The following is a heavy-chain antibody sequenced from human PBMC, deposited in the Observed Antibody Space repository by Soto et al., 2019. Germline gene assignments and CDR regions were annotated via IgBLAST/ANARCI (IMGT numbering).Heavy chain of an antibody. CDR3: ASGGGPYVWESEF. V-gene: IGHV1-69*01. CDR2: ISPVDGTT. CDR1: GCIFSTFA. D-gene: IGHD3-16*01. Sequence: QEQLVQSGAEVKKPGSSVKVSCKDSGCIFSTFAISWVRQAPGQGLEWMGGISPVDGTTNYAQKFQGRVTITADESTSTAYMALSSLTSVDTANSDFASGGGPYVWESEFWCQLTQVTDSS. J-gene: IGHJ4*02.